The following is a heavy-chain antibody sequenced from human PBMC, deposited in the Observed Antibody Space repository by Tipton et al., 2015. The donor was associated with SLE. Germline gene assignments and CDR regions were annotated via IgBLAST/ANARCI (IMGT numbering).Heavy chain of an antibody. D-gene: IGHD6-13*01. V-gene: IGHV4-39*07. Sequence: TLSLTCTVSGGSISNNDYYWGWIRQPPGKGLEWIASVHYRADTYYNASLSSRVAISIDTSKNEFSLKLTSVTAADTAVYYCARAAGRDGYTSSWTPFDYWGQGTLVTVSS. CDR2: VHYRADT. J-gene: IGHJ4*02. CDR3: ARAAGRDGYTSSWTPFDY. CDR1: GGSISNNDYY.